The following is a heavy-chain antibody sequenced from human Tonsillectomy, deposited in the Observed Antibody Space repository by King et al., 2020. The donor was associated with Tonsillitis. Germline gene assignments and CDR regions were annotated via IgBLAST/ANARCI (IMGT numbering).Heavy chain of an antibody. Sequence: VQLVESGGGLVQPGGSLRLSCAASGFTFTSYAMSWVRQAPGKGLEWVSGISDSGGNTFYADSVKGRFTISRDNSKNTGYLQINSLRAEDTAVYYCAKDYDSGSYFRAYPNYFDYWGQGTLVTVSS. CDR1: GFTFTSYA. CDR3: AKDYDSGSYFRAYPNYFDY. J-gene: IGHJ4*02. V-gene: IGHV3-23*04. D-gene: IGHD3-10*01. CDR2: ISDSGGNT.